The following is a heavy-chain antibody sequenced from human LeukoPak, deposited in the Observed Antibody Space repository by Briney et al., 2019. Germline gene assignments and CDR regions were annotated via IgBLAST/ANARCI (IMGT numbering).Heavy chain of an antibody. Sequence: GGSLRLSCVASGFTFSSHGMHWVRQAPGKGLEWVAFIRYDGSNKYYADSVKGRFTISRDNSKNTLYLQMNSLRAEDTAVYYCSRVRMYSSSSFDYWGQGTLVTVSS. CDR3: SRVRMYSSSSFDY. D-gene: IGHD6-6*01. CDR2: IRYDGSNK. J-gene: IGHJ4*02. CDR1: GFTFSSHG. V-gene: IGHV3-30*02.